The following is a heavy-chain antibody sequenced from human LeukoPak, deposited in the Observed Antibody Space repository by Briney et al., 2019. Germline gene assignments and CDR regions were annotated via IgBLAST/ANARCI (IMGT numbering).Heavy chain of an antibody. D-gene: IGHD4-11*01. Sequence: PSETLSLTCAVYGGSFSGYYWSWIRQPPGKGLEWIGEINHSGSTKYNASLKSRVTISVDTSKNQFSLKLTSVTAADTAVYYCARSHDYSTSLAFDVWGQGTMVTVSS. CDR1: GGSFSGYY. J-gene: IGHJ3*01. CDR2: INHSGST. CDR3: ARSHDYSTSLAFDV. V-gene: IGHV4-34*01.